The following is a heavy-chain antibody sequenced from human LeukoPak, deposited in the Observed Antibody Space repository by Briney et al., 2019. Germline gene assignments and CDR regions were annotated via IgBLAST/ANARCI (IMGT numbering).Heavy chain of an antibody. CDR3: ARTIIGIYGSFEYYFDL. D-gene: IGHD3-16*01. V-gene: IGHV3-11*01. Sequence: GGSLRFSCAASGFTFSDNYMSWIRQAPGKGLEWVSFISISGATIHYADSVRGRLTISRDNAKNSLYLQMNSLRAEDTAMYYCARTIIGIYGSFEYYFDLWGQGTLVTVSS. J-gene: IGHJ4*02. CDR1: GFTFSDNY. CDR2: ISISGATI.